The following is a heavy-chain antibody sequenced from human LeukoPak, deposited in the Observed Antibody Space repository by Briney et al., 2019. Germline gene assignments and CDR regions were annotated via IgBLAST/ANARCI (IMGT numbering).Heavy chain of an antibody. CDR2: IYYSGST. CDR3: AREGHYDYGDSFDY. J-gene: IGHJ4*02. Sequence: PETLSLTCTVSGGSISSYYWSWIRQPPGKGLEWIGYIYYSGSTNYNPSLKSRVTISVDTSKNQFSLKLSSVTAADTAVYYCAREGHYDYGDSFDYWGQGTLVTVSS. CDR1: GGSISSYY. D-gene: IGHD4-17*01. V-gene: IGHV4-59*01.